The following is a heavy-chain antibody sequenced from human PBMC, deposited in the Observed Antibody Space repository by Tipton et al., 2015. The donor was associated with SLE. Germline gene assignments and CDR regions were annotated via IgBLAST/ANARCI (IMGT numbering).Heavy chain of an antibody. D-gene: IGHD3-10*02. V-gene: IGHV4-39*07. CDR2: IYYSGST. J-gene: IGHJ3*02. CDR3: ARHVRVEPHDAFDI. Sequence: TLSLTCTVSGGSISSSSYYWGWIRQPPGKGLGWIGSIYYSGSTYYNPSLKSRVTISVDTSKNQFSLKLSSVTAADTAVYYCARHVRVEPHDAFDIWGQGTMVTVSS. CDR1: GGSISSSSYY.